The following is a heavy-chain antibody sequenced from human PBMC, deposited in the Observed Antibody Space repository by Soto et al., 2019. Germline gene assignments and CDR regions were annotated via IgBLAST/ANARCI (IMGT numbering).Heavy chain of an antibody. Sequence: VGSIRHSNTASGFTFSDHSRNRVRQATGKGLEWVSYISSSRSIIYYADSVKGRFTISRDNAKNSLSLQMNSLRDEDTAVYYCSRGGQQLVPPEHYAMEVWGQGTTVTVSS. CDR2: ISSSRSII. D-gene: IGHD6-13*01. V-gene: IGHV3-48*02. J-gene: IGHJ6*02. CDR1: GFTFSDHS. CDR3: SRGGQQLVPPEHYAMEV.